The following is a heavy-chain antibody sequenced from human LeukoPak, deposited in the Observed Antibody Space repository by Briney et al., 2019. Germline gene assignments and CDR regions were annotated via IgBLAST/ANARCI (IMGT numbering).Heavy chain of an antibody. Sequence: PGGSLRLSCEASGFPFSYYGMHWVRQAPGKGLEWVALISFDGGEEYYVDSVKGRFTTSRDNSKNTLYLQMNSLRAEDTAVYYCAKGGARIVRNFLDYWGPGILVTVSS. CDR3: AKGGARIVRNFLDY. V-gene: IGHV3-30*18. CDR1: GFPFSYYG. CDR2: ISFDGGEE. D-gene: IGHD2-15*01. J-gene: IGHJ4*02.